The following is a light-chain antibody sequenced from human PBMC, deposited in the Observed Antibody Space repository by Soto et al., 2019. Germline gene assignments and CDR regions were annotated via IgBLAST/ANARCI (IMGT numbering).Light chain of an antibody. Sequence: DIQMTQSPSTLSASVGDRVTITCRASQSISSWLAWYQLKPGKAPKLLIYDASSLESGVPSRFSGSGSGTEFSLTISGLQPDDFATYYCQRYNSYPYTFGQGTKLEI. CDR1: QSISSW. CDR2: DAS. J-gene: IGKJ2*01. CDR3: QRYNSYPYT. V-gene: IGKV1-5*01.